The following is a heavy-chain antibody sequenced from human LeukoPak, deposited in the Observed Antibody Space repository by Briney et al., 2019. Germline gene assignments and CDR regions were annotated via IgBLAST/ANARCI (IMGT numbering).Heavy chain of an antibody. CDR2: VKQDESVK. D-gene: IGHD3-10*01. V-gene: IGHV3-7*01. J-gene: IGHJ4*02. CDR3: ASLDTSSYPSGAGY. CDR1: GFTFSRDW. Sequence: PGGSLRLSCAASGFTFSRDWISWVRQAPGKGLEWVAMVKQDESVKYYVDSVKGRFTISRDNAKNSLYLQMDSLRAEDTALYYCASLDTSSYPSGAGYWGQGTLVTVSS.